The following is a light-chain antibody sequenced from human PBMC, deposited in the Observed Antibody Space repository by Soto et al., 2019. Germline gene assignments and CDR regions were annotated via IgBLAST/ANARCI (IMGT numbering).Light chain of an antibody. V-gene: IGKV3-11*01. CDR2: DAS. CDR3: QHRVNWPIV. CDR1: QSVGTY. Sequence: EIVLAQSPATLSLSPGERATLSCRASQSVGTYLAWYQQKPGQTPRLLIYDASNRDTGIPARFSGSGSGTDFTLTNSILEPEDLAVYYWQHRVNWPIVLGQGTRLEIK. J-gene: IGKJ5*01.